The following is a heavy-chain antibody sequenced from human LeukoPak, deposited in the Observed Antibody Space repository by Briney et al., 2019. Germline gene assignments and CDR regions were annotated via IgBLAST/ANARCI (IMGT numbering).Heavy chain of an antibody. J-gene: IGHJ5*02. D-gene: IGHD1-7*01. CDR3: AREGAEAGTTGAWFDP. V-gene: IGHV1-46*01. CDR1: GYTFTIYY. Sequence: ASVNVSCKASGYTFTIYYMHWVRQAPGQGLEWMGIINPSGGSTSYAQKFQGRVTMTRDTSTSTVYMELSSLRSEDTAVYYCAREGAEAGTTGAWFDPWGQGTLVTVSS. CDR2: INPSGGST.